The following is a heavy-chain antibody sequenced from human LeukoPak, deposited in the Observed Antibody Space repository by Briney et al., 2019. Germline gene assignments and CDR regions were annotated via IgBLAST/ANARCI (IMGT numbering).Heavy chain of an antibody. J-gene: IGHJ4*02. Sequence: GGSLRLSCVASGLTFSSYWMSSVRQAPGKGLEWVSGINWNGGSTGYADSVKGRFTISRDNAKNSLYLQMNSLRAEDTALYYCARDGYYYDSSGQHSSYYFDYWGQGTLVTVSS. CDR2: INWNGGST. CDR3: ARDGYYYDSSGQHSSYYFDY. D-gene: IGHD3-22*01. CDR1: GLTFSSYW. V-gene: IGHV3-20*04.